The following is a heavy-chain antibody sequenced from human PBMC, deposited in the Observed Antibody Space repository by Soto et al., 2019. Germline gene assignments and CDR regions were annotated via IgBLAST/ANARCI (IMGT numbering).Heavy chain of an antibody. CDR1: GGTFSSYA. D-gene: IGHD6-19*01. CDR3: ARDQYSSGWYRGRSDP. Sequence: QVQLVQSGAEVKKPGSSVKVSCKASGGTFSSYAISWVRQAHGQGLERMGGIIPIFGTANYAQKFQGRVTINEDKPTSTAYMELSSLRSEDTAVYYCARDQYSSGWYRGRSDPWGKGTLVTVSS. V-gene: IGHV1-69*06. J-gene: IGHJ5*02. CDR2: IIPIFGTA.